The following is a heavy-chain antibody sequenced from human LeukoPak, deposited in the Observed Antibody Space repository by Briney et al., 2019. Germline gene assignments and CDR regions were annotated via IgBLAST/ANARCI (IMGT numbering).Heavy chain of an antibody. V-gene: IGHV1-69*02. CDR3: ASGSGSYGDAFDI. D-gene: IGHD1-26*01. CDR1: GGTFSSYT. CDR2: IIPILGIA. J-gene: IGHJ3*02. Sequence: SVKVSCKASGGTFSSYTISWVRQAPGQGLEWMGRIIPILGIANYAQKFQGRVTITADKSTSAAYMELSSLRSEDTAVYYCASGSGSYGDAFDIWGQGTMVTVSS.